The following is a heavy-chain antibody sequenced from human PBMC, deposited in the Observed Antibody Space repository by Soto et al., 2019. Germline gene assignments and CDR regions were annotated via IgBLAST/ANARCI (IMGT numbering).Heavy chain of an antibody. V-gene: IGHV3-30-3*01. CDR1: GFTFSSCA. Sequence: QVQLVESGGGVVQPGRSLRLSCAASGFTFSSCAMHWVRQAPGKGLEWVAVISYDGSNKYYADSVKGRFTISRDNSKNTLYLQMNSLRAEDTAVYYCARDPPVRDYYYYGMDVWGQGTTVTVSS. CDR2: ISYDGSNK. J-gene: IGHJ6*02. CDR3: ARDPPVRDYYYYGMDV.